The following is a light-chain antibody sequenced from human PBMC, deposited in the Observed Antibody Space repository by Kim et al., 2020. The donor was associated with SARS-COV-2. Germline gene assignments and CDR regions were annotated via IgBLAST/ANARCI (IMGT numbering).Light chain of an antibody. Sequence: EIVMTQSPATLSVSPGERATLSCRASQSVGSNLAWYQQKPGQAPRLLIYGASTRATGIPARFSGSGSGTEFTLSISSPQSEDFAVYYCQQYNNWPPWTFGQGTKVDIK. CDR3: QQYNNWPPWT. J-gene: IGKJ1*01. CDR1: QSVGSN. CDR2: GAS. V-gene: IGKV3-15*01.